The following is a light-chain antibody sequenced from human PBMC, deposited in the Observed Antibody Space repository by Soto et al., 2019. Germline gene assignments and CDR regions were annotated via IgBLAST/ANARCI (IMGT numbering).Light chain of an antibody. CDR1: QSISQY. CDR2: DAS. CDR3: QQYFSESS. V-gene: IGKV1-5*01. J-gene: IGKJ2*01. Sequence: DIQMTQFPSSLSASVGDRVTITCRASQSISQYLAWYQQKPGKAPNLLIYDASTMECGIPSRFSGSGSGTKFTLTISSLQTDDFATYYCQQYFSESSFGPGTKLGIK.